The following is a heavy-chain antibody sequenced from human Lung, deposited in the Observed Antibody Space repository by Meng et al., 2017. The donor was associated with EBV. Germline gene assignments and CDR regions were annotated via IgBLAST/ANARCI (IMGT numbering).Heavy chain of an antibody. CDR1: GYTFTGYY. D-gene: IGHD7-27*01. V-gene: IGHV1-2*06. CDR2: ITPSSGGT. CDR3: VRANLGSADY. J-gene: IGHJ4*02. Sequence: QVQLVQSGAEVKKHGASVKVSCKASGYTFTGYYMHWLRQAPGQGLEWVGRITPSSGGTTYAQKFQGRVTMTRDTSISTAYMELSSLRSDDAAIYYCVRANLGSADYWGQGTLVTVSS.